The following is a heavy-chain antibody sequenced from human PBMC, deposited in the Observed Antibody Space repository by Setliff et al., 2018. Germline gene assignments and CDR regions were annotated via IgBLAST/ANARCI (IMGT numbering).Heavy chain of an antibody. Sequence: SETLSLTCAVYGGSFSGYYWSWIRQPPGKGLEWIGNIHYSGSTYYNPSLKSRVTISIDTSKNQFSLKLSSVTAADTAVYYCARFAGSSWVDYWGQGTLVTVSS. CDR1: GGSFSGYY. D-gene: IGHD6-13*01. CDR2: IHYSGST. CDR3: ARFAGSSWVDY. J-gene: IGHJ4*02. V-gene: IGHV4-34*01.